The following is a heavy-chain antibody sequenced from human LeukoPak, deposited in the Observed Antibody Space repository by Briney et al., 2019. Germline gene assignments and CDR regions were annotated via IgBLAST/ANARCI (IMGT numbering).Heavy chain of an antibody. V-gene: IGHV1-8*03. J-gene: IGHJ6*03. D-gene: IGHD5-18*01. Sequence: ASVEVSCKASGYTFTSHDINWVRQATGQGLEWMGWMNPNSGNTGYAQKFQGRVTITRNTSISTAYMELSSLRSEDTAVYYCARGSHTAMVNDYYYYYMDVWGKGTTVTVSS. CDR3: ARGSHTAMVNDYYYYYMDV. CDR2: MNPNSGNT. CDR1: GYTFTSHD.